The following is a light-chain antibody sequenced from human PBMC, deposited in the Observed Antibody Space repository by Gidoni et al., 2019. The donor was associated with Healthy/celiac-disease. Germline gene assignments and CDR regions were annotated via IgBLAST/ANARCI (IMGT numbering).Light chain of an antibody. Sequence: EIVLPQSPATLSVSPGERATLSCRASQSVSSNLAWYQQKPGQAPRLLIDGASTRATGIPARFSGSGSGKEFTITISSLQYEDFADYYCQQYNNWWTFGQGTKVEIK. CDR3: QQYNNWWT. J-gene: IGKJ1*01. CDR2: GAS. CDR1: QSVSSN. V-gene: IGKV3-15*01.